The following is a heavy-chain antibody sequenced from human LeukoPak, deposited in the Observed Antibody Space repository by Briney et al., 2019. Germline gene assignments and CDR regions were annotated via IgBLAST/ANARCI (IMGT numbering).Heavy chain of an antibody. D-gene: IGHD1-1*01. CDR2: ISSSWSTI. V-gene: IGHV3-48*01. Sequence: GGSQRLSCAASGFTFSSYSMEWVRQAPGKGLEWVSHISSSWSTIYYADSVKGRFTISRDNAKNSLYLQMNSLRAEDTAVYYCARVLLERPGIDSFDIWGQGTTVTVSS. CDR3: ARVLLERPGIDSFDI. J-gene: IGHJ3*02. CDR1: GFTFSSYS.